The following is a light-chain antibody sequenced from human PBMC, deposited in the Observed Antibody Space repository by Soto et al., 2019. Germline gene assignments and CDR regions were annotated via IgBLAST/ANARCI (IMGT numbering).Light chain of an antibody. J-gene: IGKJ2*01. CDR2: GAS. CDR3: QQDDDSPMNT. Sequence: VLPQSPDTLSLSPGDRATLSCRASQGVRSTFLAWYRQKPGQPPRLLIYGASNRAAGRPERFSGSASGTEFTLIISRLEPDDSAVYYCQQDDDSPMNTFGAATKLLIK. V-gene: IGKV3-20*01. CDR1: QGVRSTF.